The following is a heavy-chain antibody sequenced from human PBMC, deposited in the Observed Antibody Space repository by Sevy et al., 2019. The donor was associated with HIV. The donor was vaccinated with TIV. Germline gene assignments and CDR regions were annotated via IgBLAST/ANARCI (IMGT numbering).Heavy chain of an antibody. V-gene: IGHV3-30*04. CDR2: ISYDGSSK. CDR1: GFTFSSYT. D-gene: IGHD3-16*01. Sequence: GGSLRLSCAASGFTFSSYTMHWVRQAPGKGLEWMAVISYDGSSKYYADSVKGRFTVSRDNYKNTLSLEMNSLRVEDTAVYYCARDGGVLIPLDGFHIWGHGTMVTVSS. J-gene: IGHJ3*02. CDR3: ARDGGVLIPLDGFHI.